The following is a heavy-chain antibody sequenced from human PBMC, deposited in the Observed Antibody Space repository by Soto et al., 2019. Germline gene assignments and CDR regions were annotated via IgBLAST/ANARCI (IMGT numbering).Heavy chain of an antibody. CDR3: GRDGSGPIDVDY. CDR2: INGDGSNT. D-gene: IGHD3-10*01. V-gene: IGHV3-74*01. Sequence: EVQLVESGGGLLQPGGSLRLSCAASGFTFTTYSMHWVRQAPGKGLVWVSRINGDGSNTAYADSVKGRFTISRDNAKNTLCLQLNSLRAEDTAVYYGGRDGSGPIDVDYWGQGTLVTVSS. J-gene: IGHJ4*02. CDR1: GFTFTTYS.